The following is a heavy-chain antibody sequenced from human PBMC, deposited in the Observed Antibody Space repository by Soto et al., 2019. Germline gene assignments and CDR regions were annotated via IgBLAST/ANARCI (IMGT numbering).Heavy chain of an antibody. J-gene: IGHJ4*02. CDR3: ATDCSGGSCYPA. D-gene: IGHD2-15*01. V-gene: IGHV3-30*03. CDR2: TSYDGTNK. Sequence: VQLVESGGGLVQPGGSLRLSCAASGFTFSSYGMHWVRQAPGKGLEWVAVTSYDGTNKYYADSVKGRFTISRDNSKNTLYLQMNSLRAEDTAIYYCATDCSGGSCYPAWGQGTLVTVSS. CDR1: GFTFSSYG.